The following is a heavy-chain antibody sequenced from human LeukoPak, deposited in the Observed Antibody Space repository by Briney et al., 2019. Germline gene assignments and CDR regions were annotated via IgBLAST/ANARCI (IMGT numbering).Heavy chain of an antibody. CDR1: GFTFSNAW. V-gene: IGHV3-15*01. CDR2: IKSKTDGGTT. D-gene: IGHD2-15*01. J-gene: IGHJ4*02. Sequence: PGGSLRLSCAASGFTFSNAWMSWVRQAPGKGLEWVGRIKSKTDGGTTDYAAPVKGRLTISRDDSKNTLYLQMNSLKTEDTAVYYCTTEIVVVVAATNAGTDYWGQGTLVTVSS. CDR3: TTEIVVVVAATNAGTDY.